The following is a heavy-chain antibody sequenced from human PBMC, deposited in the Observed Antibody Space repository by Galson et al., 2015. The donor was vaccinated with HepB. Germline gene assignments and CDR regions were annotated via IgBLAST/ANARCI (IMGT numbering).Heavy chain of an antibody. CDR1: GYTFTGFY. D-gene: IGHD6-19*01. J-gene: IGHJ6*02. V-gene: IGHV1-2*02. CDR2: INPDSGGT. CDR3: ARVGTSGWYSGYYQYYGMDV. Sequence: SVKVSCKASGYTFTGFYIHWVRQAPGQGLEWMGWINPDSGGTKYARKFQGRVTMTRDTSISTAYMDLRRLGSDDTAVYFCARVGTSGWYSGYYQYYGMDVWGQGTTVTVSS.